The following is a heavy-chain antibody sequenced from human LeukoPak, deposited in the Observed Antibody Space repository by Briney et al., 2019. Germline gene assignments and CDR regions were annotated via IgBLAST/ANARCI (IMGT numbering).Heavy chain of an antibody. J-gene: IGHJ4*02. CDR1: GFTFSSYA. CDR3: ARARSGCHYYFDY. D-gene: IGHD1-26*01. Sequence: PGGSLRLSCAASGFTFSSYAMHWVRQAPGKGLEWVAVISYDGSNKYYADSVKGRFTISRDNSKNTLYLQMNSLRAEDTAVYYCARARSGCHYYFDYWGQGTLVTVSS. CDR2: ISYDGSNK. V-gene: IGHV3-30-3*01.